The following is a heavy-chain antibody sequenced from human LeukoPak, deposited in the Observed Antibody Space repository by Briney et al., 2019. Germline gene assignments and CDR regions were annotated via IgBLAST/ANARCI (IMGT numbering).Heavy chain of an antibody. CDR3: ARGALKGMVRGVGADY. CDR1: GYTFTGYY. J-gene: IGHJ4*02. D-gene: IGHD3-10*01. V-gene: IGHV1-2*04. Sequence: ASVKVSCKASGYTFTGYYMHWVRQAPGQGLEWMGWINPNSGGTNYAQKFQGWVTMTRDTSISTAYMELSRLRSDDTAVYYCARGALKGMVRGVGADYWGQGTLVTVSS. CDR2: INPNSGGT.